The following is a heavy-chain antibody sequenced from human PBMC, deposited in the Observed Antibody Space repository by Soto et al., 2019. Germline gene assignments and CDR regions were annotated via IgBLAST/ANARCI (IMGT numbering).Heavy chain of an antibody. CDR1: GFTFSSYA. Sequence: GGSLRLSCAASGFTFSSYAMSWVRQAPGKGLEWVSAISGSGGSTYYADSVKGRFTISRDNSKNTLYLQMNSLRAEDTAVYYCAKDFDINDYIWGSYRAFDYWGQGTLVTVSS. D-gene: IGHD3-16*02. J-gene: IGHJ4*02. V-gene: IGHV3-23*01. CDR2: ISGSGGST. CDR3: AKDFDINDYIWGSYRAFDY.